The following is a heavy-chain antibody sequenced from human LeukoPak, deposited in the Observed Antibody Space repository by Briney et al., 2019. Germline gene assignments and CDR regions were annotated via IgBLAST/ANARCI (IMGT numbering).Heavy chain of an antibody. D-gene: IGHD6-19*01. Sequence: GGSLRLSCAASGFTFSSYSMNWVRQAPGKGLEWVSYISSSSSTIYYADSVKGRFTISRDNAKNSLYLQMSSLRAEDTAVYYCARDFTSSGWLLSGAFDIWGQGTMVTVSS. CDR3: ARDFTSSGWLLSGAFDI. CDR1: GFTFSSYS. CDR2: ISSSSSTI. V-gene: IGHV3-48*01. J-gene: IGHJ3*02.